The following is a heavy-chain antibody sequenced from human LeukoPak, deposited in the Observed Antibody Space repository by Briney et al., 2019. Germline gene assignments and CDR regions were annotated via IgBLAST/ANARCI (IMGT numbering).Heavy chain of an antibody. CDR3: ARVQSRSGLRYFDWLSSYYFDY. J-gene: IGHJ4*02. Sequence: SETLSLTCTVSGGSISSGSYYWSWIRQPAGKGLEWIGYIYYSGSTNYNPSLKSRVTISVDTSKNQFSLKLSSVTAADTAVYYCARVQSRSGLRYFDWLSSYYFDYWGQGTLVTVSS. V-gene: IGHV4-61*10. D-gene: IGHD3-9*01. CDR1: GGSISSGSYY. CDR2: IYYSGST.